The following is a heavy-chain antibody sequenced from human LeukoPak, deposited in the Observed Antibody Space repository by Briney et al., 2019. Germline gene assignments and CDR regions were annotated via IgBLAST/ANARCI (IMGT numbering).Heavy chain of an antibody. Sequence: GGSLRLSCAASGFTFRSYGIHWVRQAPGKGLEWLAFIWYDEITKNYADSVKGRFTISRDNSKNTLYVQMNSLRPDDTAVYYCAKDSSDYYFDYWGQGTLVTVSS. J-gene: IGHJ4*02. CDR1: GFTFRSYG. V-gene: IGHV3-30*02. CDR3: AKDSSDYYFDY. D-gene: IGHD3-22*01. CDR2: IWYDEITK.